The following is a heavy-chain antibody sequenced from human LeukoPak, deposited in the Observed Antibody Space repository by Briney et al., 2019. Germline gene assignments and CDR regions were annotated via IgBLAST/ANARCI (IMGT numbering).Heavy chain of an antibody. CDR2: IYYSGST. D-gene: IGHD2-2*01. CDR1: GGSISSYY. Sequence: SETLSLTCTVSGGSISSYYWSWIRQPPGKGLEWIGYIYYSGSTNYNSSLKSRVTISVDASKNQFSLKLSSVTAADTAVYYCARLVVPADPFDYWGQGTLVTVSS. CDR3: ARLVVPADPFDY. J-gene: IGHJ4*02. V-gene: IGHV4-59*01.